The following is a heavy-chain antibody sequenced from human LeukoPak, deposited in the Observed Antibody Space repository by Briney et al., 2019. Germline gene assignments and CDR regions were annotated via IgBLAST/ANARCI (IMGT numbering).Heavy chain of an antibody. CDR3: ARDQIVMVRGDVPRPLDY. V-gene: IGHV1-46*01. D-gene: IGHD3-10*01. J-gene: IGHJ4*02. CDR2: INPSGGST. Sequence: ASVKVSCKASGYTFTSYYMHWVRQAPGQGLEWMGIINPSGGSTSYAQKFQGRVTMTRDMSTSTVYMELSSLRSEDTAVYYCARDQIVMVRGDVPRPLDYWGQGTLVTVSS. CDR1: GYTFTSYY.